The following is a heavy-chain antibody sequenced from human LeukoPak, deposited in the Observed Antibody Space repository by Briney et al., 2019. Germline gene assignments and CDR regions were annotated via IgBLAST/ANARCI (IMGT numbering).Heavy chain of an antibody. CDR3: ASGAIVVVLAAPWDLDY. Sequence: GASVKVSCKASGGTFSSYAISWVRQAPGQGLEWMGGIIPIFGTANYAQKFQGRVTITTDESTSTAYMELSSLRSEDTAVYYCASGAIVVVLAAPWDLDYWGQGTLVTVSS. V-gene: IGHV1-69*05. D-gene: IGHD2-2*01. CDR1: GGTFSSYA. CDR2: IIPIFGTA. J-gene: IGHJ4*02.